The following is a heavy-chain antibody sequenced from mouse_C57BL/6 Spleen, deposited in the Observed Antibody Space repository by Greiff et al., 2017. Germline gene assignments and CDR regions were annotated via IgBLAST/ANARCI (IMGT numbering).Heavy chain of an antibody. V-gene: IGHV5-6*01. D-gene: IGHD4-1*01. CDR2: ISSGGSYT. CDR1: GFTFSSYG. J-gene: IGHJ4*01. CDR3: ARQGNWEEAMDY. Sequence: EVQLVESGGDLVKPGGSLKLSCAASGFTFSSYGMSWVRQTPDKRLEWVATISSGGSYTYYPDSVKGRFTISRDNAKNTLYLQMSSLKSEDTAMFYCARQGNWEEAMDYWGKGTSVTVSS.